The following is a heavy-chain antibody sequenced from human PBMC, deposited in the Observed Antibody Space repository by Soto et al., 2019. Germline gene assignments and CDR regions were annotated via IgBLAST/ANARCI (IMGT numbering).Heavy chain of an antibody. J-gene: IGHJ1*01. CDR3: STDHAAGGYFQH. Sequence: GGFLRLSCGASEFTISNAWMNWVRKDTEKGLKWVGRIKSKTDGGTTDYDAPVKGTFTISRDDSKNTLYLQMNSLKTEDTAVYYCSTDHAAGGYFQHWGQGTLVTVSS. CDR2: IKSKTDGGTT. V-gene: IGHV3-15*07. D-gene: IGHD3-16*01. CDR1: EFTISNAW.